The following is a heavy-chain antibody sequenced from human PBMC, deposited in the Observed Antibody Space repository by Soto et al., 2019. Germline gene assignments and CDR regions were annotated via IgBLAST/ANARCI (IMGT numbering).Heavy chain of an antibody. D-gene: IGHD1-26*01. Sequence: SETLSLTCTVSGGSISSYYWSWIRQPPGKGLEWIGYIYYSGSTNYNPSLKSRVTISVDTSKNQFSLKLSSVTAADTAVYYCAREWELLGGYFDYWGQGTLVTVSS. CDR1: GGSISSYY. CDR2: IYYSGST. CDR3: AREWELLGGYFDY. V-gene: IGHV4-59*01. J-gene: IGHJ4*02.